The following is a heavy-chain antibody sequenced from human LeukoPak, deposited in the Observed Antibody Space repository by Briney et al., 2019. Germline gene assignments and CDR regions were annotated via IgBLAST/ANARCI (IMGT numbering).Heavy chain of an antibody. Sequence: GASVKVSCKASGYTFTNDGISWVRQAPRQGLEWMGWISGYNGNTMYSQKLQGRVTMTTDTSTSTAYMELRSLRSEDTAVYYCATVFPGGDGLRGYYYYYMDVWGKGTTVTVSS. V-gene: IGHV1-18*01. CDR3: ATVFPGGDGLRGYYYYYMDV. CDR1: GYTFTNDG. D-gene: IGHD2-21*02. CDR2: ISGYNGNT. J-gene: IGHJ6*03.